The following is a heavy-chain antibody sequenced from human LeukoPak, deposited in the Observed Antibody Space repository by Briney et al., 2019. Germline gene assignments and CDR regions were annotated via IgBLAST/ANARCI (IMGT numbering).Heavy chain of an antibody. CDR3: ARASAHYYDVDY. Sequence: PGGSLRLSCAASGFTFSNYAMNWVRQAPGKGLEWLSYISSSSSSIYYADSVKGRFTISRDNSKNTLYLQMDSLRADDTAVYFCARASAHYYDVDYWGQGTLVTVSS. CDR1: GFTFSNYA. CDR2: ISSSSSSI. J-gene: IGHJ4*02. V-gene: IGHV3-48*01. D-gene: IGHD3-22*01.